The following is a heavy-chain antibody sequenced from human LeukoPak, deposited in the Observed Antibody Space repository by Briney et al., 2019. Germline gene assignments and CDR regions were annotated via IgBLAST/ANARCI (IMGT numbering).Heavy chain of an antibody. Sequence: RGSLRLSCAASGFIFSNYVMHWVRQAPGKGLEYVSAISINGDSTYYANSVKGRFTISRDNSKNTLYLQMGSLRVEDMAVYYCARVGPGGWLPLDYWGQGTLVTVSS. V-gene: IGHV3-64*01. J-gene: IGHJ4*02. CDR3: ARVGPGGWLPLDY. CDR2: ISINGDST. D-gene: IGHD5-12*01. CDR1: GFIFSNYV.